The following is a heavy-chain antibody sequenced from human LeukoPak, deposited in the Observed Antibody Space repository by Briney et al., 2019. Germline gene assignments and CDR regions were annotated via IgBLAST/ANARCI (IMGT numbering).Heavy chain of an antibody. CDR2: IYTDGGT. V-gene: IGHV3-53*01. CDR1: GFTVSSNY. D-gene: IGHD4-23*01. CDR3: ARGRPHGNDY. Sequence: QSGGSLRLSCAASGFTVSSNYMTWVRQAPGKGLEWVSVIYTDGGTYYADSVKGRFSISRDNAKNTLYLQMNSLRVEDTAVYYCARGRPHGNDYWGQGTLVTVSS. J-gene: IGHJ4*02.